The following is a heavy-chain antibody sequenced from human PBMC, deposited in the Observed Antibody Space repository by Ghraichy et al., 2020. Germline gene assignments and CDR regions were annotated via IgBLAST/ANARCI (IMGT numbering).Heavy chain of an antibody. Sequence: WGSLRLSCAASGFTFSSYGMHWVRQAPGKGLEWVAVIWYDGSNKYYADSVKGRFTISRDNSKNTLYLQMNSLRAEDTAVYYCARGGTDLYYYGSGSDKYYFDYWGQGTLVTVSS. CDR1: GFTFSSYG. CDR2: IWYDGSNK. CDR3: ARGGTDLYYYGSGSDKYYFDY. V-gene: IGHV3-33*01. J-gene: IGHJ4*02. D-gene: IGHD3-10*01.